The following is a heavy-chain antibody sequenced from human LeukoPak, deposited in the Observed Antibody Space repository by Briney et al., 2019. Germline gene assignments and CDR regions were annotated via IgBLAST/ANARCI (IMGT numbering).Heavy chain of an antibody. CDR1: GFTFSSFG. D-gene: IGHD1-7*01. V-gene: IGHV3-30*02. J-gene: IGHJ4*02. Sequence: GGSLRLSCAASGFTFSSFGMHWVRQAPGKGLEWVAFIPYDGSNEYYADSVKGRFTISRDNSKNTLSLQMNSLRPEDTAVYYCARTTTFDYWGRGTLVTVSS. CDR2: IPYDGSNE. CDR3: ARTTTFDY.